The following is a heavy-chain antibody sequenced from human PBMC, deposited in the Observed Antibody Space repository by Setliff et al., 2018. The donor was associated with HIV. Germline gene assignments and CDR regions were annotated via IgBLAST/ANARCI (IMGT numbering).Heavy chain of an antibody. D-gene: IGHD2-15*01. CDR3: ARGPGYLTDF. Sequence: GGSLRLSCAASGFTFGDYGMSWVRQAPGKGLEWVSGINWNGGSTGYVDSVKGRFTISRDNAKNSLYLQMNSLRADDTAVYYCARGPGYLTDFWGPGILVTVSS. J-gene: IGHJ4*02. CDR1: GFTFGDYG. CDR2: INWNGGST. V-gene: IGHV3-20*04.